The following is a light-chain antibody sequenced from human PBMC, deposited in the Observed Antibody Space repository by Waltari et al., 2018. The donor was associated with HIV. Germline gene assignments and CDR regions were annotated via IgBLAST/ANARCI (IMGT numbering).Light chain of an antibody. J-gene: IGLJ3*02. V-gene: IGLV1-44*01. CDR2: TND. Sequence: QSVLTQPPSVSGTPGQNVTISCSGSSSNIGSNHVNWYQQLPGAAPKLLIYTNDQRPSGVPDRFSGSKSGTSASLAISGLQSADEADYYCAAWDDSLNGMFGGGTKLTVL. CDR3: AAWDDSLNGM. CDR1: SSNIGSNH.